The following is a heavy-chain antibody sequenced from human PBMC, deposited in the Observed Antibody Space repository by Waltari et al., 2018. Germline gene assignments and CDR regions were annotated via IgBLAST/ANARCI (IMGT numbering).Heavy chain of an antibody. CDR2: SKKEWSTT. Sequence: EVQLVESGGGSVQPGGSLRLSCAASGFTFSNYIIHWVRQSSGEGLVLISRSKKEWSTTRYADSVGGRCTISRDNAKNTLYLDMNHLRVEDTAIYYCARDYNYKIDYWGQGILVTVSS. D-gene: IGHD3-22*01. J-gene: IGHJ4*02. CDR3: ARDYNYKIDY. V-gene: IGHV3-74*01. CDR1: GFTFSNYI.